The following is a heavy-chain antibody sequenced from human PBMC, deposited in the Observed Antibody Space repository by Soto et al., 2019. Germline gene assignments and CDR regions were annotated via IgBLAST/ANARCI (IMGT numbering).Heavy chain of an antibody. V-gene: IGHV4-31*03. D-gene: IGHD6-13*01. CDR3: ARHVDAAAGRMNWFDP. CDR2: THYSGDT. Sequence: SETLSLTCTVSGGPFPNGGYYWSWIRQEPGKGLEWIGYTHYSGDTSYNPFLRSRVTISTDTSKTQFSLELSSVTAADTAVYYCARHVDAAAGRMNWFDPWGQGTLVT. CDR1: GGPFPNGGYY. J-gene: IGHJ5*02.